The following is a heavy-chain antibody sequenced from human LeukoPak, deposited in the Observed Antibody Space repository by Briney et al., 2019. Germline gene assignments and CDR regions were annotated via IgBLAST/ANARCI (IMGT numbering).Heavy chain of an antibody. J-gene: IGHJ1*01. CDR2: INHSGST. CDR1: GGSFSGYY. V-gene: IGHV4-34*01. CDR3: ASGHEGGSYYQWGEYFQH. Sequence: SETLSLTCAVYGGSFSGYYWSWIRQPPGKGLEWIGEINHSGSTNYNPSLKSRVTISVDTSKNQFSLKLSSVTAADTAVYYCASGHEGGSYYQWGEYFQHWGQGTLVTVSS. D-gene: IGHD1-26*01.